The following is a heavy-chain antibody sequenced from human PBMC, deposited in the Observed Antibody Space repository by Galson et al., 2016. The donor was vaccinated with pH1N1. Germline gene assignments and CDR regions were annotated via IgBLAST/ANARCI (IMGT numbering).Heavy chain of an antibody. V-gene: IGHV3-9*01. CDR2: INWNSGSI. J-gene: IGHJ4*02. CDR3: AKASTGYSAEGFDY. D-gene: IGHD6-13*01. Sequence: SLRLSCAASGFTFNNYALHWVRQAPGKGLEWVSGINWNSGSIGYVDSVKGRFTSSRDNARNSLYLQMNSLRPEDTALYYCAKASTGYSAEGFDYWGQGTLVTVSP. CDR1: GFTFNNYA.